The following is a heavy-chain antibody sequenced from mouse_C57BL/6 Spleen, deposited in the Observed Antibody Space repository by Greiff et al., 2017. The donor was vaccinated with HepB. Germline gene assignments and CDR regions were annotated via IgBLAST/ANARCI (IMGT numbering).Heavy chain of an antibody. V-gene: IGHV1-76*01. D-gene: IGHD2-9*01. J-gene: IGHJ1*03. Sequence: QVQLKQSGAELVRPGASVKLSCKASGYTFTDYYINWVKQRPGQGLEWIARIYPGSGNTYYNEKFKGKATLTAEKSSSTAYMQLSSLTSEDSAVYFCARSSYGYDGNWYFDVWGTGTTVTVSS. CDR2: IYPGSGNT. CDR3: ARSSYGYDGNWYFDV. CDR1: GYTFTDYY.